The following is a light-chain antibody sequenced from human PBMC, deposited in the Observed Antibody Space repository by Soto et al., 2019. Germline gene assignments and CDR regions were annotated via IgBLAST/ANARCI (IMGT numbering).Light chain of an antibody. CDR2: GAS. CDR3: HQYGTSPPVT. CDR1: QSVSSTF. V-gene: IGKV3-20*01. Sequence: EIVLTQSPGTLSLSPGERAALSCRASQSVSSTFLGWYQQKPGQSPRLLIFGASSRATGIPDRLSGGGSGTDFTLTITRLEPEDFAVYYCHQYGTSPPVTFGQGTRLE. J-gene: IGKJ5*01.